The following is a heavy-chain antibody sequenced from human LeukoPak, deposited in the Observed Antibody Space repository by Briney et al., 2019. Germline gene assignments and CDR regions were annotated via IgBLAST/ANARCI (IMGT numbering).Heavy chain of an antibody. Sequence: GASVTVSCKASGYTFTSYGISWVRQAPGQGLEWMGWISAYNGNTNYAQKLQGRVTMTTDTSTSTAYMELRSLRSDDTAVYYCARMALSAYYDSSGYYSYYFDYWGQGTLVTVSS. V-gene: IGHV1-18*01. CDR3: ARMALSAYYDSSGYYSYYFDY. J-gene: IGHJ4*02. CDR2: ISAYNGNT. CDR1: GYTFTSYG. D-gene: IGHD3-22*01.